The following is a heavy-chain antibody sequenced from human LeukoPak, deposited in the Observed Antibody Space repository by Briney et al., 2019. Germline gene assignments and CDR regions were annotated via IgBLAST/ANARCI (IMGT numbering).Heavy chain of an antibody. V-gene: IGHV3-23*01. Sequence: HPGASLRLSCAASGFTFSTSAMGWVRQAPGKGLEWVSGISVSGYSTYYAESVTGRFTISRDNSKNTLYLQMNSLRAEDTAVYYCAKIFGVVMLTEFDYWGQGTVVTVSS. J-gene: IGHJ4*02. CDR2: ISVSGYST. CDR1: GFTFSTSA. D-gene: IGHD3-3*01. CDR3: AKIFGVVMLTEFDY.